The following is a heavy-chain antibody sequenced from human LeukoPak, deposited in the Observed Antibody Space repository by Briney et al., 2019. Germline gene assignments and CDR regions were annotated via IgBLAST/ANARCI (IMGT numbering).Heavy chain of an antibody. CDR2: ISGSGGST. J-gene: IGHJ4*02. V-gene: IGHV3-23*01. CDR3: AKDQHKSGQAVAVNFDY. CDR1: GFTFSSYA. D-gene: IGHD6-19*01. Sequence: GGSLRLSCAASGFTFSSYAMSWVRQAPGKGLEWVSAISGSGGSTYYADSVKGRFTISRDNSKNTLYLQMDSLRAEDTAVYYCAKDQHKSGQAVAVNFDYWGQGTLVTVSS.